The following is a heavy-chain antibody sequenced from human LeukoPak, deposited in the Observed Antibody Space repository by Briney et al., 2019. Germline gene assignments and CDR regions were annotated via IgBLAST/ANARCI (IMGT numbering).Heavy chain of an antibody. CDR2: IRSKAYGGTT. CDR3: TRVSGYCSGGSCYFDY. D-gene: IGHD2-15*01. J-gene: IGHJ4*02. V-gene: IGHV3-49*03. CDR1: GFTFGDYA. Sequence: PGGSLRLSCTASGFTFGDYAMSWFRQAPGKGLEWVGFIRSKAYGGTTEYAASVKGRFTISRDDSKSIAYLQMNSLKTEDTAVYYCTRVSGYCSGGSCYFDYWGQGTLVTVSS.